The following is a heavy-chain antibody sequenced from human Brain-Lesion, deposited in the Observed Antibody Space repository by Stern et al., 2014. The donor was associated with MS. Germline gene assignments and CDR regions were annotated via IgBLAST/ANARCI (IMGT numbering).Heavy chain of an antibody. V-gene: IGHV1-2*02. Sequence: QVQLVQSGGEVKKPGASVKVSCKTSGYIFTGYYIHWVRQAPGQGLEWMAWITRNTGGTKYAQKFQGRVTMSRDTSISTAYVELSSLTSDDTAVYYCARDQRGITIFGVVTDYYYLGMDVWGQGTTVTVSS. J-gene: IGHJ6*02. CDR3: ARDQRGITIFGVVTDYYYLGMDV. CDR2: ITRNTGGT. D-gene: IGHD3-3*01. CDR1: GYIFTGYY.